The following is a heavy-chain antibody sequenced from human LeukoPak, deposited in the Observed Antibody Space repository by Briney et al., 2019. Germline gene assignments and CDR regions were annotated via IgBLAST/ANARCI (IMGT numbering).Heavy chain of an antibody. J-gene: IGHJ4*02. V-gene: IGHV3-11*04. CDR3: AKDRCSSTSCYGGLDY. D-gene: IGHD2-2*01. CDR2: ISSSGSTI. CDR1: GFTFSDYY. Sequence: GGSLRLSCAASGFTFSDYYMSWIRQAPGKGLEWVSYISSSGSTIYYADSVKGRFTISRDNSKNTLYLQMNSLRAEDTAVYYCAKDRCSSTSCYGGLDYWGQGTLVTVSS.